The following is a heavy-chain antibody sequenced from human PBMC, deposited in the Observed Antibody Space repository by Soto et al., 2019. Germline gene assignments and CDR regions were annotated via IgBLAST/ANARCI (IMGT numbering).Heavy chain of an antibody. D-gene: IGHD2-15*01. CDR2: INPNSGGT. V-gene: IGHV1-2*04. Sequence: ASVKVSCKASGYTFTGYYMHWVRQAPGQGLEKMGWINPNSGGTNYAQKFQGWVTMTRDTSISTSYMELSRLRSDDTAVYYCVSVRYCSGGSFYAPSPHYGMDVWGQGTTDNVS. CDR1: GYTFTGYY. J-gene: IGHJ6*02. CDR3: VSVRYCSGGSFYAPSPHYGMDV.